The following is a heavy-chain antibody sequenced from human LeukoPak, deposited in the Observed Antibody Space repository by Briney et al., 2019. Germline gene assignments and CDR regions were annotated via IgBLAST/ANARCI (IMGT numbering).Heavy chain of an antibody. CDR2: ITGSGDST. CDR1: GFTFSSYG. Sequence: GGFLRLSCAASGFTFSSYGMHWVRQAPGKGLEWVSAITGSGDSTYYADSVKGRFTISRDISKNTLYLQMNSLRAEDTAVYFCAKASTNWGKFYLDYWGQGTLVTVSS. CDR3: AKASTNWGKFYLDY. D-gene: IGHD7-27*01. J-gene: IGHJ4*02. V-gene: IGHV3-23*01.